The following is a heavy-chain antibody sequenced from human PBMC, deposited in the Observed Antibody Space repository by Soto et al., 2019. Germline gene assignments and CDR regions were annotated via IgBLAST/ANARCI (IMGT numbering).Heavy chain of an antibody. Sequence: ASVKVSCKASGYTFTSYDINWVRQATGQGLEWMGWMNPNSGNTGYAQKFQGRVTMTRNTSISTAYMELSSLRSEDTAVYYCARAPTMVRGVIITFYYYYGMDVWGQGTPVTVSS. V-gene: IGHV1-8*01. J-gene: IGHJ6*02. CDR2: MNPNSGNT. CDR3: ARAPTMVRGVIITFYYYYGMDV. CDR1: GYTFTSYD. D-gene: IGHD3-10*01.